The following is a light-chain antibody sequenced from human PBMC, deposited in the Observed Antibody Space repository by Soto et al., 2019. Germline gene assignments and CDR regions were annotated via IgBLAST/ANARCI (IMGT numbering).Light chain of an antibody. CDR1: QSVSSNY. J-gene: IGKJ1*01. V-gene: IGKV3-20*01. Sequence: EIVLTQSPGTLYLSPGERATLSCRASQSVSSNYLAWYQQKRGQAPRLLIYDASTRATATPERFSGSGSGTDFTLTISRLEPEDFAVYYCHQYDSIVQTFGQGTKVEI. CDR3: HQYDSIVQT. CDR2: DAS.